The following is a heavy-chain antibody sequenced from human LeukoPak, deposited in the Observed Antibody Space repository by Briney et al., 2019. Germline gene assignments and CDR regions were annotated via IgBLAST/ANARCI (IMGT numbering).Heavy chain of an antibody. CDR3: ARGARPIAAAENWFDP. CDR2: IYSGGST. D-gene: IGHD6-13*01. Sequence: GGSLRLSCAASGFTVSSNYMSWVRQAPGKGLEWVSGIYSGGSTYYADSVKGRFTISRDNSKNTLYLQMNSLRAEDTAVYYCARGARPIAAAENWFDPWGQGTPVTVSS. CDR1: GFTVSSNY. J-gene: IGHJ5*02. V-gene: IGHV3-53*01.